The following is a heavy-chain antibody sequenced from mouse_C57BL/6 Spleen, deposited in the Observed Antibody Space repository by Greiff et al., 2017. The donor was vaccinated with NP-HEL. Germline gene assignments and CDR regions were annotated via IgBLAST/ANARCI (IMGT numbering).Heavy chain of an antibody. CDR3: ARFALFITTVVAPFDY. J-gene: IGHJ2*01. V-gene: IGHV1-55*01. D-gene: IGHD1-1*01. CDR2: IYPGSGST. CDR1: GYTFTSYW. Sequence: QVQLQQPGAELVKPGASVKMSCKASGYTFTSYWITWVKQRPGQGLEWIGDIYPGSGSTNYNEKFKSKATLTVDTSSSTAYMQLSSLTSEDSAVYDCARFALFITTVVAPFDYWGQGTTLTVSS.